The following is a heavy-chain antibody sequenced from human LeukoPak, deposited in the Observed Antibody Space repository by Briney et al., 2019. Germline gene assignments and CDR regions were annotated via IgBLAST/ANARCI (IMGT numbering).Heavy chain of an antibody. J-gene: IGHJ4*02. D-gene: IGHD3-10*01. CDR2: VYNSGST. V-gene: IGHV4-59*01. CDR3: VRDRELNY. Sequence: PSETLSLTCTVYGGFISIYYWSWVRQPPGKGLEWLGYVYNSGSTSYNPSLKSRVTISSDTSKIQFSLKLSSVTAADTAVYYCVRDRELNYWGQGTLVTVSS. CDR1: GGFISIYY.